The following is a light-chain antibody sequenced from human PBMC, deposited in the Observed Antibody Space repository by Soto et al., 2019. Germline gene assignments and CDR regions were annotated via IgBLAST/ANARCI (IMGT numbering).Light chain of an antibody. CDR1: QSVSSK. CDR2: GAS. CDR3: QQHGSSPPWT. J-gene: IGKJ1*01. V-gene: IGKV3-20*01. Sequence: EMVLTQSPATLSVSPGERATLSCRASQSVSSKLAWYQQKPGPAPRLLIYGASSRATGIPDRFSGSGSGTDLTLTISRLEPEDFAVYYCQQHGSSPPWTFGQGTKVDIK.